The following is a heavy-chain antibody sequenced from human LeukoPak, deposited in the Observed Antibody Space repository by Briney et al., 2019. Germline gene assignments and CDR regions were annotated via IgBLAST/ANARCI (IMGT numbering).Heavy chain of an antibody. Sequence: KPGGSLRLSCAASGFTFSDYYMSWIRQPPGKGLEWVGYIYYSGSTNYNPSLKSRVTISVDTSKNQFSLKLSSVTAADTAVYYCARLGYCSGGSCPGLLGFDYWGQGTLVTVSS. J-gene: IGHJ4*02. CDR1: GFTFSDYY. CDR3: ARLGYCSGGSCPGLLGFDY. CDR2: IYYSGST. D-gene: IGHD2-15*01. V-gene: IGHV4-59*01.